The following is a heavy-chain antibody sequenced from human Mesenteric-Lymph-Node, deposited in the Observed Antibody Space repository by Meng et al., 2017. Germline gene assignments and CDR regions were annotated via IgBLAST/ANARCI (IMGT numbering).Heavy chain of an antibody. J-gene: IGHJ4*02. CDR3: VISSHN. CDR2: IYYRGST. Sequence: VHLLAAGGGLVQPGGSLTLSCAPSGFPFSPYAMSWVRQPPGKGLEWIGSIYYRGSTNYNPSLKSRISMSVDMSKNQFSLKVNSVTAADTAIYYCVISSHNWGQGTLVTVSS. V-gene: IGHV4-34*10. D-gene: IGHD3-3*02. CDR1: GFPFSPYA.